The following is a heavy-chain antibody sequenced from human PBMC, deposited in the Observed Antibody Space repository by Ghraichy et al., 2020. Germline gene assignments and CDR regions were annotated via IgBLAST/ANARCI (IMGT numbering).Heavy chain of an antibody. D-gene: IGHD2-2*01. Sequence: SETLSLTCTVSGGSISSYYWSWIRQPPGKGLEWIGYIYYSGSTNYNPSLKSRVTISVDTSKNQFSLKLSSVTAADTAVYYCARDKVVVVPAADYYYYYGMDVGGKGTTATVS. CDR3: ARDKVVVVPAADYYYYYGMDV. CDR1: GGSISSYY. CDR2: IYYSGST. V-gene: IGHV4-59*01. J-gene: IGHJ6*04.